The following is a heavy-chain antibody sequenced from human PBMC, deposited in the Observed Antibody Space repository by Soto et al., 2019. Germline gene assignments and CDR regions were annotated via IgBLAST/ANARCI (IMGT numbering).Heavy chain of an antibody. CDR2: IIPIFGTA. CDR1: GGTFSSYA. Sequence: ASVKVSCKASGGTFSSYAISWVRQAPGQGLEWMGGIIPIFGTANYAQKFQGRVTITADESTSTAYMELSSLRSEDTAVYYCAREREMATQYFDYWGQGTLVTVSS. V-gene: IGHV1-69*13. CDR3: AREREMATQYFDY. D-gene: IGHD5-12*01. J-gene: IGHJ4*02.